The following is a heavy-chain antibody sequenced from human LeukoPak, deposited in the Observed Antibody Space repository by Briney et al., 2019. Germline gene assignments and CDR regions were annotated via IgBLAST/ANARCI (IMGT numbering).Heavy chain of an antibody. J-gene: IGHJ6*02. CDR2: INHRGTT. D-gene: IGHD6-19*01. CDR3: ASLAVAGTRYGMDV. V-gene: IGHV4-34*01. Sequence: PSETLSLTCTVYNGSFSDNYWSWIRQSPGNGLEWIAEINHRGTTNYNPSLRSRVTISVDTSKNQFSLKLSSVTAADTAVYYCASLAVAGTRYGMDVWGQGTTVTVSS. CDR1: NGSFSDNY.